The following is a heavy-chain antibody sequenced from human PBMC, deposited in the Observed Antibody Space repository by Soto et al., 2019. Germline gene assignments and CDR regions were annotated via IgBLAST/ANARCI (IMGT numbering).Heavy chain of an antibody. CDR1: GGSICSSSNH. CDR2: IYYSENT. CDR3: ATHPPYGPLDH. J-gene: IGHJ4*02. D-gene: IGHD4-17*01. V-gene: IGHV4-39*01. Sequence: SGTLSLTCTVSGGSICSSSNHWGWNRQPPGKGLEWVGNIYYSENTYYNPSLKSRVTISVDTSKNQFSLRLTSVTAADTAVYYCATHPPYGPLDHWGQGTLVTVSS.